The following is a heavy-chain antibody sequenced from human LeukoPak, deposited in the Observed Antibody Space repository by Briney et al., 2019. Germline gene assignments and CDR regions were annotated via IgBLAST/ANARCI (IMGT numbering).Heavy chain of an antibody. V-gene: IGHV5-51*01. CDR2: IYPGDSDT. CDR3: ARRGYRSGANAFDI. D-gene: IGHD6-19*01. CDR1: GYRFSTYW. Sequence: GESLKISCKTSGYRFSTYWIGWVRQMPGKGLEWMGIIYPGDSDTRYSPSFQGQVTTSADKSISTAYLQWSSLKASDTAMYYCARRGYRSGANAFDIWGQGTMVTVSS. J-gene: IGHJ3*02.